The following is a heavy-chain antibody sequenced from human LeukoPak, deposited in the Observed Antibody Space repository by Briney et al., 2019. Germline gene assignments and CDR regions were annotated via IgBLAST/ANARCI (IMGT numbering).Heavy chain of an antibody. CDR1: GFTFSSYA. Sequence: GGSLRLSCAASGFTFSSYAMHWVRQAPGKGLEYVSAISSNGGSTYYANSVKGRFTISRDNSKNTLYLQMGSLRAEDMAVYYCARPMAPYYYYGMDVWGQGTTVTVSS. CDR2: ISSNGGST. CDR3: ARPMAPYYYYGMDV. V-gene: IGHV3-64*01. D-gene: IGHD3-10*01. J-gene: IGHJ6*02.